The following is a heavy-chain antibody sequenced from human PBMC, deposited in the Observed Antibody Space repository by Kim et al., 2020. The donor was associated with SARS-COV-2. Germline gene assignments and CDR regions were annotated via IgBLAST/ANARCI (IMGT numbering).Heavy chain of an antibody. D-gene: IGHD3-22*01. CDR2: ISSSSSYI. V-gene: IGHV3-21*01. CDR3: ARDGDSSGYYPNFDY. CDR1: GFTFSSYS. J-gene: IGHJ4*02. Sequence: GGSLRLSCAASGFTFSSYSMNWVRQAPGKGLEWVSSISSSSSYIYYADSVKGRFTISRDNAKNSLYLQMNSLRAEDTAVYYCARDGDSSGYYPNFDYWGQGTLVTVSS.